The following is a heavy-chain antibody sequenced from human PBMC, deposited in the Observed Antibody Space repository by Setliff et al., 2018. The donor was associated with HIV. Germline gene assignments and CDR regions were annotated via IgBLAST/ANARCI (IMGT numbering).Heavy chain of an antibody. J-gene: IGHJ6*03. Sequence: SETLSLTCTVSGGSVSSYYWSWIRQPPGKGLEWIGYIYYSGSTNYNPSLKSRVTISVDTSKNQFSLKLSSVTAADTAVYYCARGAPYYNFWSGYPYYYYMDVWGKGTTVTVSS. D-gene: IGHD3-3*01. CDR2: IYYSGST. CDR1: GGSVSSYY. V-gene: IGHV4-59*02. CDR3: ARGAPYYNFWSGYPYYYYMDV.